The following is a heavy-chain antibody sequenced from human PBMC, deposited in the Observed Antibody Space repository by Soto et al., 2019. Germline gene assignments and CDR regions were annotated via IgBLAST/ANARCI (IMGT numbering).Heavy chain of an antibody. J-gene: IGHJ5*02. CDR2: INPNSGGT. CDR3: ARDPVEGSDIVVVPAAIRRWFDP. V-gene: IGHV1-2*02. Sequence: ASVKVSCKASGYTFTGYYMHWVRQAPGQGLEWMGWINPNSGGTNYAQKFQGRVTMTRDTSISTAYMELSRLRSDDTAVYYCARDPVEGSDIVVVPAAIRRWFDPWRQVTLVAV. D-gene: IGHD2-2*02. CDR1: GYTFTGYY.